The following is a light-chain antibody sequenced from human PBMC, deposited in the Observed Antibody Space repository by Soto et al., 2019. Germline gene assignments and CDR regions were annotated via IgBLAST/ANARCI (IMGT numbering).Light chain of an antibody. CDR1: QSVSNNY. CDR3: QQYCRSSP. V-gene: IGKV3-20*01. Sequence: LTNSPISLSLSPGERAILPCRASQSVSNNYLAWYQQKPGQAPRLLIYGASNRATGIPDRFSGSGSGTDFTLTISRLEPEDFAVCSCQQYCRSSPFGQGTKVEI. J-gene: IGKJ1*01. CDR2: GAS.